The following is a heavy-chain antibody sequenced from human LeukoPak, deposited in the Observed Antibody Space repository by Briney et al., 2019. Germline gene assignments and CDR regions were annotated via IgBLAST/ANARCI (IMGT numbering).Heavy chain of an antibody. J-gene: IGHJ5*02. Sequence: GGSLRLSCAASGFTFSSYSMNWVRQAPGKGLEWVSSISSSSSYIYYADSVKGRFTISRDNAKNSLYLQMNSLRAEDTAVYYCARDRKAAVGRGFDPWGQGTLVTVSS. CDR2: ISSSSSYI. V-gene: IGHV3-21*01. CDR3: ARDRKAAVGRGFDP. CDR1: GFTFSSYS.